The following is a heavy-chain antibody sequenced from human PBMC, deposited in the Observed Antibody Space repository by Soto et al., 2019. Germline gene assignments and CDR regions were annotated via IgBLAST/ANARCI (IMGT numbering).Heavy chain of an antibody. CDR1: GFTFSSYG. CDR3: AIVSSSWSD. J-gene: IGHJ4*02. D-gene: IGHD6-13*01. V-gene: IGHV3-30*03. CDR2: ISYDGSNK. Sequence: GGSLRLSCAASGFTFSSYGMHWVRQAPGKGLEWVAVISYDGSNKYYADSVKGRFTISRDNSKNTLYLQMNSLRAEDTAVYYCAIVSSSWSDWGQGTLVTVSS.